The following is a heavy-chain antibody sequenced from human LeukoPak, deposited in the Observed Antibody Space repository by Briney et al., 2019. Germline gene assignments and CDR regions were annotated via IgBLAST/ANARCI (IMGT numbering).Heavy chain of an antibody. CDR1: GGSFSGYY. CDR2: INHSGST. CDR3: ARALAAANYYYGMDV. V-gene: IGHV4-34*01. Sequence: SETLSLTCAVYGGSFSGYYWSWIRQPPGKGLEWIGEINHSGSTNYNPSLKSRVTISVDTSKNQFSLKLSSVTAADTAVYYCARALAAANYYYGMDVWGQGTTVTVSS. J-gene: IGHJ6*02. D-gene: IGHD6-13*01.